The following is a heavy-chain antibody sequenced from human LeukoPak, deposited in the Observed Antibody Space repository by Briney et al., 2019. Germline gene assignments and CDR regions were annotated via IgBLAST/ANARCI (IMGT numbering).Heavy chain of an antibody. J-gene: IGHJ3*02. Sequence: SQTLSLTCTVSGGSISSGSYYWSWIRQPPGKGLEWIGYIYYSGSTNYNPSLKSRVTISVDTSKNQFSLKLSSVTAADTAVYYCARDWGTGAFDIWGQGTMVTVSS. CDR1: GGSISSGSYY. D-gene: IGHD3-16*01. CDR2: IYYSGST. CDR3: ARDWGTGAFDI. V-gene: IGHV4-61*01.